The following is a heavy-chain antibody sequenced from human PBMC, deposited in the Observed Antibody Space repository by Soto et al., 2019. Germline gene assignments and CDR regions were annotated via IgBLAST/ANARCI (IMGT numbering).Heavy chain of an antibody. J-gene: IGHJ6*02. CDR2: ISSSGSTI. CDR3: ARYPSVVAVVGTFRYYHHYGMHV. D-gene: IGHD6-19*01. Sequence: GGSRRLSCAASGCTFSDYYMSWIRQAPGKGLEGVSYISSSGSTIYYAYSVKGRFTISRDNAKNSLYLQMNSVRAEDTAVYYYARYPSVVAVVGTFRYYHHYGMHVWGQRTTVTVSS. CDR1: GCTFSDYY. V-gene: IGHV3-11*04.